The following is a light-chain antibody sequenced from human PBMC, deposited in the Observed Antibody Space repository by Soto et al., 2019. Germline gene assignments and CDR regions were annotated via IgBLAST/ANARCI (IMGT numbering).Light chain of an antibody. J-gene: IGLJ2*01. CDR1: VLAKKY. CDR2: KDS. Sequence: SYELTQPSSVSVSPGQTARITCSGDVLAKKYARWFQQKPGQAPVVVIYKDSERPSGIPERFSGSSSGTTVTLTINGAQVEDEADYYCYSAADNNLVFGGGTKLTVL. V-gene: IGLV3-27*01. CDR3: YSAADNNLV.